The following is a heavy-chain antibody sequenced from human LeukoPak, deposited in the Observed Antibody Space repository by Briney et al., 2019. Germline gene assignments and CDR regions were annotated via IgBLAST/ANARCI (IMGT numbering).Heavy chain of an antibody. J-gene: IGHJ4*02. CDR2: ISSSSSTI. V-gene: IGHV3-48*01. CDR1: GFTFSSYA. CDR3: ARGFHRRLYDSSGYYPY. D-gene: IGHD3-22*01. Sequence: LTGGSLRLSCAASGFTFSSYAMSWVRQAPGKGLEWVSYISSSSSTIHYADSVKGRFTISRDNAKNSLYLQMNSLRAEDTAVYYCARGFHRRLYDSSGYYPYWGQGTLVTVSS.